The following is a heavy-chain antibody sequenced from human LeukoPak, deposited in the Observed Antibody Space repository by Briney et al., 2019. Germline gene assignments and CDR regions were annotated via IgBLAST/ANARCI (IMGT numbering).Heavy chain of an antibody. D-gene: IGHD5-18*01. CDR1: GGSISSRNR. Sequence: SETLSLTCAVSGGSISSRNRWSWVRQPPGKGLEWIGEIYHSGSTNYNPSLKSRVTISVDKSKNQFSLKLSSVTAADTAVYYCARAQYSYGPFDYWGQGTLVTVSS. V-gene: IGHV4-4*02. CDR2: IYHSGST. CDR3: ARAQYSYGPFDY. J-gene: IGHJ4*02.